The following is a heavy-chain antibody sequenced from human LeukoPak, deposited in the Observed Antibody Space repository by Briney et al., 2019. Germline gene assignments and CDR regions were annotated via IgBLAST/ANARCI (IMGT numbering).Heavy chain of an antibody. V-gene: IGHV4-34*01. D-gene: IGHD3-3*01. J-gene: IGHJ4*02. Sequence: SETLSLTCAVYGGSFSGYYWSWIRQPPGKGLEWIGKINHSGSTNYNPSLKSRVTISVDTSKNQFSLKLSSVTAADTAVYYCARSPRTIFGVVIIPFDYWGQGTLVTVSS. CDR1: GGSFSGYY. CDR3: ARSPRTIFGVVIIPFDY. CDR2: INHSGST.